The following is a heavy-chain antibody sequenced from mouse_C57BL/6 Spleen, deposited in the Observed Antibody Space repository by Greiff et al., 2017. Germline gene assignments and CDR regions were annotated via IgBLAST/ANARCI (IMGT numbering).Heavy chain of an antibody. Sequence: QVQLKQSGAELARPGASVKMSCKASGYTFTSYTMHWVKQRPGQGLEWIGYINPSSGYTKYNQKFKDKATLTADKSSSTAYMQLSSLTSEDSAVYYCARGDSSLYYAMDYWGQGTSVTVSS. J-gene: IGHJ4*01. CDR2: INPSSGYT. CDR3: ARGDSSLYYAMDY. V-gene: IGHV1-4*01. CDR1: GYTFTSYT. D-gene: IGHD3-3*01.